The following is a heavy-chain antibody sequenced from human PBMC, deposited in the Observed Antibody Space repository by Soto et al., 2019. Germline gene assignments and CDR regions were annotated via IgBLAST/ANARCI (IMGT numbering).Heavy chain of an antibody. J-gene: IGHJ4*02. V-gene: IGHV3-23*01. D-gene: IGHD3-16*01. CDR1: GLAFSNYA. CDR3: AKGDLLWDPFDF. Sequence: EAQSLESGGGLVQPGGSLRLSCAASGLAFSNYAMTWVRQAPGKGLEWVSIITASGYSAYYGGAVKGRFTTSRDNSRSTLYLQMNGLRADDTAVYYCAKGDLLWDPFDFWGQGTLVTVSS. CDR2: ITASGYSA.